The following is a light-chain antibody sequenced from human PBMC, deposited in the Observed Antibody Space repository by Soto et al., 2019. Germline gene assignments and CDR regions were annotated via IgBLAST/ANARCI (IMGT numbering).Light chain of an antibody. CDR3: QQHGSVPVT. CDR2: AAS. J-gene: IGKJ4*01. CDR1: HSIASNY. Sequence: IVLTQSPGTLAWSPGERATLSCRASHSIASNYSGWYQQKPRQAPRLLIYAASNRATGIPDRFCGSQSETGITVRFAGLAFQHIPVYFYQQHGSVPVTFGGGTKVDIK. V-gene: IGKV3-20*01.